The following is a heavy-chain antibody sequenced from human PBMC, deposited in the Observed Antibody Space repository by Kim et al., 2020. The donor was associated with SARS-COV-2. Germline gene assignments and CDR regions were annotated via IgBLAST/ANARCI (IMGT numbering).Heavy chain of an antibody. CDR2: ISSDGSTT. V-gene: IGHV3-74*01. D-gene: IGHD3-22*01. CDR3: AREIVRDGFDV. Sequence: GGSLRLSCAASGFTFSHYWINWVRHAPGKGLVWVSRISSDGSTTHYADSVKGRFTLYRDNAENTLFLQMDRLRVEDTAVYFCAREIVRDGFDVWGQGTTGTVSS. CDR1: GFTFSHYW. J-gene: IGHJ6*02.